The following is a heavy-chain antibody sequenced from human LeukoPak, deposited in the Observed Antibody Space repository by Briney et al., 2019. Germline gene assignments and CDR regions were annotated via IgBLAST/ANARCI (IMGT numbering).Heavy chain of an antibody. Sequence: GGSLRLSCAASGFSFNAYWIAWVRQAPGTGLEWVANINPAGSETFHVDPVKGRFSISRDHAKNLVYLQMNSLRAEDTAVYYCATFGLVAALDLWGQGTLVTVSS. J-gene: IGHJ4*02. CDR2: INPAGSET. CDR3: ATFGLVAALDL. V-gene: IGHV3-7*01. D-gene: IGHD5-12*01. CDR1: GFSFNAYW.